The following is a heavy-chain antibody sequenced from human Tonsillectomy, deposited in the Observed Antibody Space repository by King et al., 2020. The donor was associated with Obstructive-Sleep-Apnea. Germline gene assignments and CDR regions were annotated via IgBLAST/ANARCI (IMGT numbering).Heavy chain of an antibody. CDR2: IHPGDSNI. Sequence: VQLVESGVEVKKPGESLKISCKGSGYTFTSYWIGWVRQVPGKGLEWMGIIHPGDSNIRYSPSFQGQVAISAEKSINTAYLQWSSLKASDTAMYYCARTGVSFSLTWYYFDYWGQGTLVTASS. D-gene: IGHD3-16*02. CDR3: ARTGVSFSLTWYYFDY. CDR1: GYTFTSYW. J-gene: IGHJ4*02. V-gene: IGHV5-51*01.